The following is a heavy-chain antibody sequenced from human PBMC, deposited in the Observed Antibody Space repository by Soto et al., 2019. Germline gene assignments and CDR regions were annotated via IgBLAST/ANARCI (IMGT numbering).Heavy chain of an antibody. D-gene: IGHD5-12*01. CDR1: GFSFGGYG. CDR2: LSGSGSTT. Sequence: EVQLWESGGDLVQPGGSLRLSCAASGFSFGGYGMSWVRQAPGKGLEWVSALSGSGSTTYYADSVRGRFIISRDNSRDTLFLQMNSLRAEDTAVYFCAKASKGYTGYDLDYWGQGTVVTVSP. J-gene: IGHJ4*02. CDR3: AKASKGYTGYDLDY. V-gene: IGHV3-23*01.